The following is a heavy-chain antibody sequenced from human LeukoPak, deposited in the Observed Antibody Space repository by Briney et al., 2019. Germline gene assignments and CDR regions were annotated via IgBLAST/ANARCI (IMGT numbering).Heavy chain of an antibody. CDR3: ARVPIITMIVVPPDY. CDR1: GFTFSDYY. D-gene: IGHD3-22*01. CDR2: ISSSGSTI. Sequence: PGGSPRLSCAASGFTFSDYYMSWIRQAPGKGLEWVSYISSSGSTIYYADSVKGRFTISRDNAKNSLYLQMNSLRAEDTAVYYCARVPIITMIVVPPDYWGQGTLVTVSS. J-gene: IGHJ4*02. V-gene: IGHV3-11*04.